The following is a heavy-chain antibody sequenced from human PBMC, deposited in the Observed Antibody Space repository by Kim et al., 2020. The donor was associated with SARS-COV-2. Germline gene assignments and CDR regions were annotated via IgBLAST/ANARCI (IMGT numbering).Heavy chain of an antibody. CDR3: ARGYCSGGSCYSPDFDY. CDR1: GFTFSSYG. D-gene: IGHD2-15*01. V-gene: IGHV3-33*08. J-gene: IGHJ4*02. Sequence: GGSLRLSCAASGFTFSSYGMHWVRQAPGKGLEWVAVIWYDGSNKYYADSVKGRFTISRDNSKNTLYLQMNSLRAEDTAVYYCARGYCSGGSCYSPDFDYWGQRTLVTASS. CDR2: IWYDGSNK.